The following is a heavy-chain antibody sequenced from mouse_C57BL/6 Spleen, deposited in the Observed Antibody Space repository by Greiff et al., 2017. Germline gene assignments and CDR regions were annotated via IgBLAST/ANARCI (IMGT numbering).Heavy chain of an antibody. CDR3: ARYYGYAMDY. J-gene: IGHJ4*01. CDR2: IDPSDSYT. V-gene: IGHV1-69*01. CDR1: GYTFTSYW. D-gene: IGHD1-1*01. Sequence: QVQLQQPGAELVMPGASVKLSCKASGYTFTSYWMHWVKQRPGQGLEWIGEIDPSDSYTNYNQKFKGKSTLTVDKSSSTAYMQLSSLTSEDSAVDYCARYYGYAMDYWGQGTSVTVSS.